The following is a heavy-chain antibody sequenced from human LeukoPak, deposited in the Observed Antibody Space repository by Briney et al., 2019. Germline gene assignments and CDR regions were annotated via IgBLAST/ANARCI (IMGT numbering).Heavy chain of an antibody. CDR1: GFTLSDYA. Sequence: PGGSLRLSCVVSGFTLSDYAMSWVRQAPGKGLEWVSSIGGTGDDTFYADSVRGRFTSSRDNSKNTLYLHFSSLSAEDTAVYYCAKDGVSNNRRWDWCDPWGQGTRLTVSS. J-gene: IGHJ5*02. D-gene: IGHD2/OR15-2a*01. CDR2: IGGTGDDT. V-gene: IGHV3-23*01. CDR3: AKDGVSNNRRWDWCDP.